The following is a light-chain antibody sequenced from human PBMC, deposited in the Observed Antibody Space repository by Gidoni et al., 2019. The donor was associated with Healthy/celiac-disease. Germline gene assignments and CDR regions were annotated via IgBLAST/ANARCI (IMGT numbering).Light chain of an antibody. CDR2: WAS. V-gene: IGKV4-1*01. Sequence: DIDMTESTDSLSVSLGERATIYRKSSRSVLYCSNNKNYLAWYQQTPGQPPNLLIYWASTRESGVPNRFSGSGSATDFTLTISSLQAEDVAVYYCQQYYSPPTFGGGTKVEIK. J-gene: IGKJ4*01. CDR3: QQYYSPPT. CDR1: RSVLYCSNNKNY.